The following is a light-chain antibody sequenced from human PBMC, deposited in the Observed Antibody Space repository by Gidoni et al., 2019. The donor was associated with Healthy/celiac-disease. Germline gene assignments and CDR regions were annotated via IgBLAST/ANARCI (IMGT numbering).Light chain of an antibody. J-gene: IGLJ3*02. CDR3: QSYDSSLSGWV. CDR2: GNS. Sequence: QSVLTQPPSVSGAQGQRVTIPRTGSSSNIGAGYDVHWYQQLPGTAPKLLIYGNSNRPSGFPDRFSGSKSGTSASLAITGLQAEDEADYYCQSYDSSLSGWVFGGGTKLTVL. V-gene: IGLV1-40*01. CDR1: SSNIGAGYD.